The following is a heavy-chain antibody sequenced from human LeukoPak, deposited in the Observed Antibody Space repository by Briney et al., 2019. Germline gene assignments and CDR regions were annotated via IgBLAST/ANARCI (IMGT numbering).Heavy chain of an antibody. CDR1: GFTFVTYW. CDR2: INTDGSRT. Sequence: GGSLRLPCAASGFTFVTYWMHWVRQPPGKGRVGVSGINTDGSRTSYADSVKGRFTISRDNAKNTLYLQMNSLRAEDTAVYYCARVASGSIWFVDYWGQGTLVTVSS. J-gene: IGHJ4*02. V-gene: IGHV3-74*01. CDR3: ARVASGSIWFVDY. D-gene: IGHD6-13*01.